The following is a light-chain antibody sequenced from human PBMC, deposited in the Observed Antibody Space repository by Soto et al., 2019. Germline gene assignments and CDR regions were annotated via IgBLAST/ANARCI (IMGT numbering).Light chain of an antibody. V-gene: IGKV3-11*01. CDR1: QSVSSY. CDR3: QQRSNWPWT. CDR2: DAS. Sequence: EIVLTQSPATLSFSPGERATLSCRASQSVSSYLAWYQQKPGQAPRLLIYDASNRATGIPARFSGSGSGTDFTLTISSREPEDFAVYYCQQRSNWPWTVGQGTKVEIK. J-gene: IGKJ1*01.